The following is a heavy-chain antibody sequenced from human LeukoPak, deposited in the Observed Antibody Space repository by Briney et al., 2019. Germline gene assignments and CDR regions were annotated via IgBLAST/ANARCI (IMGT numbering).Heavy chain of an antibody. CDR1: GYTFTGYY. Sequence: ASVKLSCMASGYTFTGYYMHWVRQAPGPGLEWMGWINPNSGGTNYAQKFQGRVTMTRDTSISTAYMELSRLRSDDTAVYYCARDHCSSTSCSIFDYWGQGTLVTVSS. V-gene: IGHV1-2*02. CDR2: INPNSGGT. CDR3: ARDHCSSTSCSIFDY. D-gene: IGHD2-2*01. J-gene: IGHJ4*02.